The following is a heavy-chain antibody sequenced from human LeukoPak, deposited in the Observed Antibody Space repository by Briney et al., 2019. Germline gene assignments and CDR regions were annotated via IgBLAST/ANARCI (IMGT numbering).Heavy chain of an antibody. Sequence: GGSLRLSCTASGFTFGVYAMSWFREAPGKGLEWVGFIRSKTYGGTTEYAESVKGRFTISRDDSKSIAYLQMDSLKTEDTAVYYCTRGYHCSGGSCYWKFDYWGQGTLVTVSS. CDR2: IRSKTYGGTT. CDR3: TRGYHCSGGSCYWKFDY. V-gene: IGHV3-49*03. CDR1: GFTFGVYA. D-gene: IGHD2-15*01. J-gene: IGHJ4*02.